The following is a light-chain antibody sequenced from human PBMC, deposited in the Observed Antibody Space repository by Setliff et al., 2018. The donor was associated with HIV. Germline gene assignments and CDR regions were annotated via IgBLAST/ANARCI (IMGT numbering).Light chain of an antibody. J-gene: IGLJ1*01. CDR3: TSYTSSDIYV. Sequence: ALTQPASVSGSPGQSITISCTGTSSDVGTYNYVSWYQQHPGKAPKLMIYDVSKRPSGVSDRFSGSKSGNTASLTISGLQAEDEADYYCTSYTSSDIYVFATGT. CDR2: DVS. CDR1: SSDVGTYNY. V-gene: IGLV2-14*03.